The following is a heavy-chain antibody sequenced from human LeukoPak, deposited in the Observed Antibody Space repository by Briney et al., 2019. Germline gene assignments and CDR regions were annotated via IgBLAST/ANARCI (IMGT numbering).Heavy chain of an antibody. Sequence: ASVKVSCKASGGTFSSYAISWVRQAPGQGLEWMGGIIPIFGTANYAQKFQGRVAITTDESTSTAYMELSSLRSEDTAVYYCASQTGSQLPRVYYYYYYMDVWGKGTTVTVSS. CDR2: IIPIFGTA. J-gene: IGHJ6*03. D-gene: IGHD1-14*01. CDR3: ASQTGSQLPRVYYYYYYMDV. CDR1: GGTFSSYA. V-gene: IGHV1-69*05.